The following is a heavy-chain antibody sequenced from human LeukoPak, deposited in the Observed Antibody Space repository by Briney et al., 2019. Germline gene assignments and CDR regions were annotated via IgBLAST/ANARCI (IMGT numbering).Heavy chain of an antibody. CDR1: GFTVSSNY. CDR2: IYSGGST. D-gene: IGHD3-22*01. CDR3: ARDYYYDSSGYQQSGPYYFDN. Sequence: PGGSLRLSCAASGFTVSSNYMSWVRQAPGKGLEWVSVIYSGGSTYYADSVKGRFTISRDNSKNTLYLQMNSLRAEDTAVYYCARDYYYDSSGYQQSGPYYFDNWGQGTLVTVSS. J-gene: IGHJ4*02. V-gene: IGHV3-66*01.